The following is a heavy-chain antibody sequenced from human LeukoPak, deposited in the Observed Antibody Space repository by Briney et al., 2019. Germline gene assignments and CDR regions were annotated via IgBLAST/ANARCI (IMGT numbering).Heavy chain of an antibody. D-gene: IGHD2-15*01. J-gene: IGHJ5*02. V-gene: IGHV1-18*01. CDR3: ARDSEDCSGGSCYYLKVNWFDP. Sequence: ASVKVSCKASGYTFTSYGISWVRQAPGQGLEWMGWISAYNGSTNYAQKLQGRVTMTTDTSTSTAYMELRSLRSDDTAVYYCARDSEDCSGGSCYYLKVNWFDPWGQGTLVTVSS. CDR1: GYTFTSYG. CDR2: ISAYNGST.